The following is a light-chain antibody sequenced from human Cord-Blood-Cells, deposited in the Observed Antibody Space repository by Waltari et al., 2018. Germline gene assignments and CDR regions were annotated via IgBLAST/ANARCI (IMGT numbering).Light chain of an antibody. CDR3: QQSYSTPPFT. CDR2: AAS. J-gene: IGKJ3*01. Sequence: GDRVTISCRASQSISNYLNWYQQKPGKAPKLLIYAASSLQSGVPSRFSGSGSGTDFTLTISSLQPEDFATYYCQQSYSTPPFTVGPGTKVDIK. V-gene: IGKV1-39*01. CDR1: QSISNY.